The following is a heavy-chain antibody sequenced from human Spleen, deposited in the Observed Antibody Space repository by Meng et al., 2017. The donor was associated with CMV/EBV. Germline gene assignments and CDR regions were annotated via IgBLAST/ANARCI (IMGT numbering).Heavy chain of an antibody. CDR1: VFTFSSYG. V-gene: IGHV3-33*06. Sequence: GASVFTFSSYGMHWVLQAPGKGLEWVAVIWYDGSNKYYADSVKGRFTISRDNSKNTLYLQMNSLRAEDTAVYYCAKASYGSGSYLDYWGQGTLVTVSS. D-gene: IGHD3-10*01. J-gene: IGHJ4*02. CDR3: AKASYGSGSYLDY. CDR2: IWYDGSNK.